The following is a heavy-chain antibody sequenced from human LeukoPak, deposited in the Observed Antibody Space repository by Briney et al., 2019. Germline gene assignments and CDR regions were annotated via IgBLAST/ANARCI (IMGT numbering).Heavy chain of an antibody. CDR2: INPSGGST. J-gene: IGHJ3*02. CDR3: ARDPATVVTLEASGAFDI. Sequence: ASVKVSCKASGYTFTSYYMHWVRQAPGQGLEWMGIINPSGGSTSYAQKFQGRVTMTRDTSTSTVYMELSSLRSDDTAVYYCARDPATVVTLEASGAFDIWGQGTMVTVSS. D-gene: IGHD4-23*01. CDR1: GYTFTSYY. V-gene: IGHV1-46*01.